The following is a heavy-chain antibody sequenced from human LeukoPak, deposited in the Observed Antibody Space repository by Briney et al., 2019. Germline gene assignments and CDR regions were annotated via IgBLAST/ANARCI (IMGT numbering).Heavy chain of an antibody. CDR3: ARGALVGVTVY. D-gene: IGHD1-26*01. CDR1: GGSISSGSYY. V-gene: IGHV4-61*02. CDR2: ISTSGST. Sequence: SQTLSLTCTVSGGSISSGSYYWNWIRQPAGKGLEWIGRISTSGSTKYNPSLKSRVTIPVDTSKNQFSLKLSSVTAADTAVYYCARGALVGVTVYWGQGTLVTVSS. J-gene: IGHJ4*02.